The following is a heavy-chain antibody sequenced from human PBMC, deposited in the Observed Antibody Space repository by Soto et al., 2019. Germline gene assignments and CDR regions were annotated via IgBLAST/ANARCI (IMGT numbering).Heavy chain of an antibody. CDR2: IYYSGST. J-gene: IGHJ6*02. CDR1: GGSISSSSYY. CDR3: ARATEGSSLDYYYYYGMDV. V-gene: IGHV4-39*07. D-gene: IGHD6-13*01. Sequence: QLQLQESGPGLVKPSETLSLTCTVSGGSISSSSYYWGWIRQPPGKGLEWIGSIYYSGSTNYNPSLKRRVNLSVDTSKNQFSLKLSSVTAADTAEYYCARATEGSSLDYYYYYGMDVWGQGTTVTVSS.